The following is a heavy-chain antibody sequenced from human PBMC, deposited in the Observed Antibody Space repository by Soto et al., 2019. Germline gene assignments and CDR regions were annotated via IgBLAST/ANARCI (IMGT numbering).Heavy chain of an antibody. CDR2: ISSSGTTI. D-gene: IGHD3-10*01. Sequence: GGSLRLSCAASGFTFSSYEMNWVRQAPGKGLEWVSSISSSGTTIYYADSVKGRFTISRDNAKNSLYLQMNSLRAEDTAVYYCARGRGLLADFWGQGTLVTVSS. CDR1: GFTFSSYE. V-gene: IGHV3-48*03. CDR3: ARGRGLLADF. J-gene: IGHJ4*02.